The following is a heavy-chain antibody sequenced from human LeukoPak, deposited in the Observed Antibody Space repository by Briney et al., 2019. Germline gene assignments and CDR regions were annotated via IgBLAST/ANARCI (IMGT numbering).Heavy chain of an antibody. CDR2: IYHCGST. V-gene: IGHV4-30-2*01. D-gene: IGHD3-22*01. CDR1: GGSISSGGYS. CDR3: ARTGGGTMIAPWFDP. J-gene: IGHJ5*02. Sequence: SETLSLTCAVSGGSISSGGYSWSWIRQPPGKGLEWIGYIYHCGSTYYNPSLKSRVTISVDRSKNQFSLKLSSVTAADTAVYYRARTGGGTMIAPWFDPWGQGTLVTVSS.